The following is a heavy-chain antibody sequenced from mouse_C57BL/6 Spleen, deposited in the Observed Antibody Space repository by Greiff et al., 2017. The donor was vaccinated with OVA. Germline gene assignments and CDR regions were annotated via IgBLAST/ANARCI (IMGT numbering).Heavy chain of an antibody. J-gene: IGHJ2*01. D-gene: IGHD1-1*01. CDR3: TNLPYYGSSFGY. V-gene: IGHV14-1*01. Sequence: EVQLQQSGAELVRPGASVKLSCTASGFNIKDYYMHWVKQRPEQGLEWIGRIDPEDGDTEYAPKFQGKATMTADTSSNTAYLQLSSLTSEDTAVYYCTNLPYYGSSFGYWGQGTTLTVAS. CDR1: GFNIKDYY. CDR2: IDPEDGDT.